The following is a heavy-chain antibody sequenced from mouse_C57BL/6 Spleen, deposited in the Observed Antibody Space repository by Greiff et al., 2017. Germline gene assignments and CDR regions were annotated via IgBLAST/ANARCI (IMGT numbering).Heavy chain of an antibody. Sequence: VQLKESGAELVRPGASVKLSCTASGFNINDYYMHWVKQRPEQGLEWIGRIDPEDGDTEYAPKFQGKATMTADTSSNTAYLQLSSLTSEDTAVYYCTDFGSSYYAMDGWGPGASVTVSS. CDR2: IDPEDGDT. D-gene: IGHD1-1*01. J-gene: IGHJ4*01. CDR3: TDFGSSYYAMDG. CDR1: GFNINDYY. V-gene: IGHV14-1*01.